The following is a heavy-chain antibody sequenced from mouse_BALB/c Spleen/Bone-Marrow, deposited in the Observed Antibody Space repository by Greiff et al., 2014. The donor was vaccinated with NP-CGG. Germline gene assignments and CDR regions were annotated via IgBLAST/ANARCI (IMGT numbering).Heavy chain of an antibody. Sequence: EVQLQQSGPELVRPGASVKISCKASGYSFTGYYMHWVKQSHVKSLEWIGRINPYNGATSYNQNFKDKASLTVDKSSSTAYMELHSLTSEDSAVYYCARSSYYAMDYWGQGTSVTVSS. CDR1: GYSFTGYY. CDR2: INPYNGAT. V-gene: IGHV1-26*01. CDR3: ARSSYYAMDY. J-gene: IGHJ4*01.